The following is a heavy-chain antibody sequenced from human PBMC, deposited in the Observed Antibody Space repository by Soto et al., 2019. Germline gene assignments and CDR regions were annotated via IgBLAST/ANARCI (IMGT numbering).Heavy chain of an antibody. CDR3: GRAREPEYRSDIFFDI. J-gene: IGHJ4*02. V-gene: IGHV3-53*01. D-gene: IGHD2-21*01. CDR2: IYSAGST. Sequence: PGGSLRLSCAASGLTVSSSYMSWVRQAPGKGLQWVSVIYSAGSTYYANSVKVRFTISRDISTNIVYLQMISLTDDDTAVYYYGRAREPEYRSDIFFDIWGQGALVTVSS. CDR1: GLTVSSSY.